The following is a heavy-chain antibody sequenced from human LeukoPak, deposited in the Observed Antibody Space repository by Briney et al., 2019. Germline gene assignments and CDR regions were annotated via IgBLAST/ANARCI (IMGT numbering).Heavy chain of an antibody. Sequence: ASVKVSCKASGYTFTGYYMHWVRQAPGQGLEWMGRINPNSGGTNYAQKFQGRVTMTRDTSISTAYMELSRLRSDDTAVYYCARVSMGYSYGLPRGDYWGQGTLVTVSS. V-gene: IGHV1-2*06. J-gene: IGHJ4*02. D-gene: IGHD5-18*01. CDR2: INPNSGGT. CDR1: GYTFTGYY. CDR3: ARVSMGYSYGLPRGDY.